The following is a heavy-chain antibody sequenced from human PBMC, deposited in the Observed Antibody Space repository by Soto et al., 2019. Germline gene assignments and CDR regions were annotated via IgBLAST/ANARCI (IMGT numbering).Heavy chain of an antibody. Sequence: ASVKVSCKASGYTFTGYYMHWVRQAPGQGLEWMGWINPNSGGTNYAQKFQGWVTMTRDTSISTAYMELSRLRSDDTAVYYCARVTAFYDSSGSQSASPPTDYSGMDVWGQGTTVAVSS. V-gene: IGHV1-2*04. J-gene: IGHJ6*02. D-gene: IGHD3-22*01. CDR3: ARVTAFYDSSGSQSASPPTDYSGMDV. CDR2: INPNSGGT. CDR1: GYTFTGYY.